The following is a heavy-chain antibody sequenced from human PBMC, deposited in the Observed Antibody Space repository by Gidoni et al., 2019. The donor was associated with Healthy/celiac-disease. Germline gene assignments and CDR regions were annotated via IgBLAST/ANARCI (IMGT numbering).Heavy chain of an antibody. CDR2: ISSSSSTI. D-gene: IGHD3-3*01. J-gene: IGHJ4*02. CDR3: ARDYVYDFWSGYTPDY. CDR1: GFTFSSYS. Sequence: EVQLVESGGGLVQPGGSLRLSCAASGFTFSSYSMNWVRQAPGKGLEWVSYISSSSSTIYYADSVKGRFTISRDNAKNSLYLQMNSLRDEDTAVYYCARDYVYDFWSGYTPDYWGQGTLVTVSS. V-gene: IGHV3-48*02.